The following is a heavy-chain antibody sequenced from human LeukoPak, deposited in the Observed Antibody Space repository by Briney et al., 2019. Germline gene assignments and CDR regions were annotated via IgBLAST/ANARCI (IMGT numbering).Heavy chain of an antibody. CDR3: GRDFDGYYYSAYYVDY. Sequence: GGSLRLSCAASGFTFSSYWMSWVRQAPGKGLEWVAKIKQDGREKYYVDSVKGRFTISRDNAKNSLYLQMNTLRTEDTAVYYCGRDFDGYYYSAYYVDYWGQGTLVTVSS. CDR1: GFTFSSYW. CDR2: IKQDGREK. D-gene: IGHD5-24*01. V-gene: IGHV3-7*03. J-gene: IGHJ4*02.